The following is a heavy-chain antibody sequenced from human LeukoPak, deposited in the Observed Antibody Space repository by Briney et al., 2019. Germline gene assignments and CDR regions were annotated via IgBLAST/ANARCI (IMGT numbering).Heavy chain of an antibody. V-gene: IGHV3-23*01. D-gene: IGHD3-22*01. CDR1: GFTFSSYA. J-gene: IGHJ4*02. Sequence: GGSLRLSCAASGFTFSSYAMSWVRQAPGKGLEWVSDINGSGGSTYYADSVKGRFTISRDNSKNTLYLQMNSLRAEDTAVYYCAREEGGYYYDFWGQGTLVTVSS. CDR3: AREEGGYYYDF. CDR2: INGSGGST.